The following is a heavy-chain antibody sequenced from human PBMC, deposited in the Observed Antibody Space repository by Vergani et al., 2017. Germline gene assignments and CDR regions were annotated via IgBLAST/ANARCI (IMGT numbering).Heavy chain of an antibody. CDR3: AKAPADYGDGRYYYYYMDV. Sequence: QVQLVESGGGVVQPGRSLRLSCAASGFTFSSYGMHWVRQAPGKGLEWVAVISYDGSNKYYADSVKGRFTISRDNSKNTLYLQMNSLRAEDTAVYYFAKAPADYGDGRYYYYYMDVWGKGTTVTVSS. V-gene: IGHV3-30*18. CDR1: GFTFSSYG. CDR2: ISYDGSNK. J-gene: IGHJ6*03. D-gene: IGHD4-17*01.